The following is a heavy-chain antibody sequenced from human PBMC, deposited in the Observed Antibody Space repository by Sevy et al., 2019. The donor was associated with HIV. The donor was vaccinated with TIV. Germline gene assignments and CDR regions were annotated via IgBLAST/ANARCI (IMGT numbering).Heavy chain of an antibody. J-gene: IGHJ4*02. Sequence: GGSPRLSCAASGFTFSSYGMHWVRQAPGKGLEWVAVISYDGSNKYYADSAKGRFTISRDNSKNTLYLQMNSLRAEDTAVDYCANDYDSSGWSRRPIDYWGQGTLVTVSS. CDR2: ISYDGSNK. D-gene: IGHD6-19*01. V-gene: IGHV3-30*18. CDR1: GFTFSSYG. CDR3: ANDYDSSGWSRRPIDY.